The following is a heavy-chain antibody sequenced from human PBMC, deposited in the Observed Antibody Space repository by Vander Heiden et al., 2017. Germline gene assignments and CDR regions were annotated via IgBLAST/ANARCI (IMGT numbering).Heavy chain of an antibody. V-gene: IGHV1-8*01. CDR2: MNPNSGNT. CDR1: GYTFTSYD. D-gene: IGHD2-15*01. Sequence: QVQLVQSGAEVKKPGASVKVSCQASGYTFTSYDINWVRQATGQGLEWMGWMNPNSGNTGYEQKFQGRVTMTRNTSISTAYMELSSLRSEDTAVYYCARGIMVVADIIDYYFDYWGHGTLVTVSS. CDR3: ARGIMVVADIIDYYFDY. J-gene: IGHJ4*01.